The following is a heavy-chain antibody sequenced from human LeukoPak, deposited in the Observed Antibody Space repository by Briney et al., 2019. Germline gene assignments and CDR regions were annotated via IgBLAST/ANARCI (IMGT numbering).Heavy chain of an antibody. D-gene: IGHD2-2*01. CDR1: GYTFTDYY. V-gene: IGHV1-69-2*01. J-gene: IGHJ4*02. CDR3: ATLDIVVVPAAIN. Sequence: GASVKVSCKASGYTFTDYYMHWVQQAPGKGLEWMGRVDPEDGETIYAEKFQGRVTITADTSTDTAYMELSSLRSEDTAVYYCATLDIVVVPAAINWGQGTLVTVSS. CDR2: VDPEDGET.